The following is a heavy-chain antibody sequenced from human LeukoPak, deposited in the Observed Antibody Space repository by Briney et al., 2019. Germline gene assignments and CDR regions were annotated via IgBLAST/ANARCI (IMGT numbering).Heavy chain of an antibody. CDR1: GYTFTSIY. CDR3: ARDQEGFDY. Sequence: GASVKVSCKASGYTFTSIYIHWVRQAPGQGLEWVGMIYPRDGSTSYAQKFQGRVTVTRDTSTSTVHMELSGLRSEDTAVYYCARDQEGFDYWGQGTLVTVSS. CDR2: IYPRDGST. V-gene: IGHV1-46*01. J-gene: IGHJ4*02.